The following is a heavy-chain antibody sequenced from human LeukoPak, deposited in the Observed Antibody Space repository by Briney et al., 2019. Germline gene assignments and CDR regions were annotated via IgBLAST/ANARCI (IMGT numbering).Heavy chain of an antibody. V-gene: IGHV3-33*01. J-gene: IGHJ4*02. Sequence: GGSLRLSCAASGFTFSGYGMHWVRQAPGKGLEWVALIWYDGSNEYYADSVKGRFTISRDNSKNALYLQMNSLRAEDTAVYYCAREGDFDWLFHYWGQGTLVTVSS. D-gene: IGHD3-9*01. CDR2: IWYDGSNE. CDR3: AREGDFDWLFHY. CDR1: GFTFSGYG.